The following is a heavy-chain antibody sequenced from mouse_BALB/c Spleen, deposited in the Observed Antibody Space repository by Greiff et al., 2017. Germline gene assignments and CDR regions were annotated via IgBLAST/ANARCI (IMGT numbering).Heavy chain of an antibody. CDR2: IWSGGST. Sequence: VKLKESGPGLVQPSQSLSITCTVSGFSLTSYGVHWVRQSPGKGLEWLGVIWSGGSTDYNAAFISRLSISKDNSKSQVFFKMNSLQANDTAIYYCASLPHYAMDYWGQGTSVTVSS. J-gene: IGHJ4*01. CDR3: ASLPHYAMDY. V-gene: IGHV2-2*02. D-gene: IGHD5-5*01. CDR1: GFSLTSYG.